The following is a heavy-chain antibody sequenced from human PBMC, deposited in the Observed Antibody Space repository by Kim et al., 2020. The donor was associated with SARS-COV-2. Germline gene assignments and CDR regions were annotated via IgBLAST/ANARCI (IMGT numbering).Heavy chain of an antibody. CDR3: ARPSSGSFLLFDY. D-gene: IGHD1-26*01. J-gene: IGHJ4*02. V-gene: IGHV4-39*01. Sequence: YNPTLESRVTISVDTSKNQFSLKLSAETAADTAVYYCARPSSGSFLLFDYWGQGTLVTVSS.